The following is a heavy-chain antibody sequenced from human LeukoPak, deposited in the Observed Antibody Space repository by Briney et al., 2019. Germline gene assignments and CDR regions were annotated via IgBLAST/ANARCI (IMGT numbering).Heavy chain of an antibody. CDR1: GGTFISYT. V-gene: IGHV1-69*04. D-gene: IGHD4-23*01. J-gene: IGHJ6*02. Sequence: GSSVKVSCKASGGTFISYTISWVGQAPGQGLEWMGRIIPILGIANCAQKFPGTVKITAAKSTSTAYIELSSLRSEHTAVYYCARDPPAVVTPNYYYGMDVWGQGTTVTVSS. CDR2: IIPILGIA. CDR3: ARDPPAVVTPNYYYGMDV.